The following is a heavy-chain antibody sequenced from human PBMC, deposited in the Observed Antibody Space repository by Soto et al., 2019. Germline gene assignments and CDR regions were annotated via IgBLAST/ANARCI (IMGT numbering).Heavy chain of an antibody. CDR3: ARAWGSCYEIGDYYYGMDV. J-gene: IGHJ6*02. V-gene: IGHV1-46*01. D-gene: IGHD2-15*01. CDR2: INPSGGST. Sequence: ASVKVSCKASGYTFTSYYIHWVRQAPGQGLEWMGIINPSGGSTSYAQTFQGRVTMTRDTSTSTVYMELSSLRSEDTAVYYCARAWGSCYEIGDYYYGMDVWGQGTMVTVSS. CDR1: GYTFTSYY.